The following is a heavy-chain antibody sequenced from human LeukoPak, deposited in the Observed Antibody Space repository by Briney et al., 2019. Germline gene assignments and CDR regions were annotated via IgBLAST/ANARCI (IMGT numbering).Heavy chain of an antibody. V-gene: IGHV1-2*02. D-gene: IGHD6-13*01. Sequence: GASVKVSCKASGYTFTGYYMHWVRQAPGQGLEWMGWINPNSGGTNYAQKLQGRVTMTTDTSTSTAYMELRSLRSDDTAVYYCARAGSSWYVAEYYWGQGTLVTVSS. CDR1: GYTFTGYY. CDR3: ARAGSSWYVAEYY. J-gene: IGHJ4*02. CDR2: INPNSGGT.